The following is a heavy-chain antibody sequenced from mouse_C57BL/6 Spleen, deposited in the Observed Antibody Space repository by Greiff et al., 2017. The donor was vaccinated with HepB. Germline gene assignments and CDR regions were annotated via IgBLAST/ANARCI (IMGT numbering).Heavy chain of an antibody. V-gene: IGHV1-52*01. Sequence: QVQLKESGAELVRPGSSVKLSCKASGYTFTSYWMHWVKQRPIQGLEWIGNIDPSDSETNYNQKFKDKATLTVDKSSSTAYMQISSLTSEDSAVYYCASTVVATEDYWGQGTTLTVSS. D-gene: IGHD1-1*01. CDR1: GYTFTSYW. J-gene: IGHJ2*01. CDR3: ASTVVATEDY. CDR2: IDPSDSET.